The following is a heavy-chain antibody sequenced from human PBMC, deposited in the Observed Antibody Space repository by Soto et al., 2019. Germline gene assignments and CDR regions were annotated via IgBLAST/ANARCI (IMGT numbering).Heavy chain of an antibody. Sequence: QVPLVESGGGVVQPGRSLRISCAASGFTFSTYGMHWVRQVPGKGLEWVGLISYDGSYKYYPDSVKGRFTISRDNSKNMLYLQMNSLRAEDTGVYYCAKDPTYDTSGYYFYYGPDVWGQGTTVTVSS. D-gene: IGHD3-22*01. V-gene: IGHV3-30*18. J-gene: IGHJ6*02. CDR1: GFTFSTYG. CDR2: ISYDGSYK. CDR3: AKDPTYDTSGYYFYYGPDV.